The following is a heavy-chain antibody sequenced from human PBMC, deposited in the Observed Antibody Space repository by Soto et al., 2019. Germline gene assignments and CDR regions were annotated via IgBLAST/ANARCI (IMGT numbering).Heavy chain of an antibody. D-gene: IGHD2-21*01. V-gene: IGHV3-23*05. CDR1: GFSFSDYS. CDR2: IDLTGTMT. J-gene: IGHJ4*02. Sequence: EAQLSESGGDLVQPGGSLRLSCAASGFSFSDYSMNWVRQAPGKGLEWVAFIDLTGTMTDYRESVKGRFTLSKDKSMKTVYLQMNNLRVEDAAIYYCTKDRVPDGIYSFDYWDRGALVTVSS. CDR3: TKDRVPDGIYSFDY.